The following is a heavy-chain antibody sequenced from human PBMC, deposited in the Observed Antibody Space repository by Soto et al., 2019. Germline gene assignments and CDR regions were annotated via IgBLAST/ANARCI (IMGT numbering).Heavy chain of an antibody. CDR3: ARAGYCSGGSCYEAHNWFDP. CDR2: IYYSGST. Sequence: SETLSLTCTVSGGSISRYYWSWIRQPPGKGLEWIGYIYYSGSTNYNPSLKSRVTISVDTSKNQFSLKLSSVTAADTAVYYCARAGYCSGGSCYEAHNWFDPWGQGTLVTVSS. J-gene: IGHJ5*02. D-gene: IGHD2-15*01. CDR1: GGSISRYY. V-gene: IGHV4-59*01.